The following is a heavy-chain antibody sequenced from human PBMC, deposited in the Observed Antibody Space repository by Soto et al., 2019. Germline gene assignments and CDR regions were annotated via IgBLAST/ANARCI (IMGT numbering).Heavy chain of an antibody. CDR1: GGTFSSYT. CDR2: IIPILGIA. Sequence: QVQLVQSGAEVKKPGSSVKVSCRASGGTFSSYTISWVRQAPGQGLEWMGRIIPILGIANYAQKFQGRVTITADKSTSTAYMELSSLRSEDTAVYYCASDPPDQLLPFDYWGQGTLVTVSS. V-gene: IGHV1-69*02. J-gene: IGHJ4*02. CDR3: ASDPPDQLLPFDY. D-gene: IGHD2-2*01.